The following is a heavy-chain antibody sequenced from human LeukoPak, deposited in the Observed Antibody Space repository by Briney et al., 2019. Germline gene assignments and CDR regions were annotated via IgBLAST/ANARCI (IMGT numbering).Heavy chain of an antibody. CDR2: ISAYNGNT. J-gene: IGHJ4*02. V-gene: IGHV1-18*01. CDR3: ARVPDVYYDSSGYSDY. D-gene: IGHD3-22*01. CDR1: GYTFTSYG. Sequence: ASVTVSCKATGYTFTSYGISWVRQAPGQGLEWMGWISAYNGNTNYAQKLQGRVTMTTDTSTSTAYMELRSLRSDDTAVYYCARVPDVYYDSSGYSDYWGQGTLVTVSS.